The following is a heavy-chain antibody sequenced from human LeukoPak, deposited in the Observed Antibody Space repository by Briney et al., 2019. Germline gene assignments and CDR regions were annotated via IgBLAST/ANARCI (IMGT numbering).Heavy chain of an antibody. CDR1: GGSISGYY. J-gene: IGHJ4*02. CDR3: AREGTTVTHFDY. V-gene: IGHV4-59*01. Sequence: SATLSLTCTVSGGSISGYYWSWIRQPPGKGLEWIGHIYSSGSTNYNPSLKSRVTISIDTSKNQFSLKLSSVTAADTAVYYCAREGTTVTHFDYWGQGTLVTVSS. D-gene: IGHD4-11*01. CDR2: IYSSGST.